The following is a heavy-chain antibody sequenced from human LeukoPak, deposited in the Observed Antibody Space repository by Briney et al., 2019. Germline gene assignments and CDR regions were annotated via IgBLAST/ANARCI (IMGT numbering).Heavy chain of an antibody. J-gene: IGHJ4*02. CDR1: GFTFTTYS. Sequence: PGGSLRLSCAASGFTFTTYSMNWVRQAPGKGLGWVSSISSNGDYIYYADPLKGRFTISRDNAKNSLYLQMNSLRAEDTAVYYCARDQYGDYANDYWGQGTLVTVSS. V-gene: IGHV3-21*01. CDR3: ARDQYGDYANDY. CDR2: ISSNGDYI. D-gene: IGHD4-17*01.